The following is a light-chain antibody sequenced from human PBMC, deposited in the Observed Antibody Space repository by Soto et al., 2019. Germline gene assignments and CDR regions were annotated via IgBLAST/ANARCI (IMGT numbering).Light chain of an antibody. CDR2: GVS. Sequence: EIVLTQSPGTLSLSPGERATLSCRASQSVSSGYLAWYQQKPGQAPRLLIYGVSSRATGIPDRFSGSGSGTDFTLAISRLEPEDFAVYYFQQYGTSPPMYTFGQGTKLEIK. CDR1: QSVSSGY. V-gene: IGKV3-20*01. J-gene: IGKJ2*01. CDR3: QQYGTSPPMYT.